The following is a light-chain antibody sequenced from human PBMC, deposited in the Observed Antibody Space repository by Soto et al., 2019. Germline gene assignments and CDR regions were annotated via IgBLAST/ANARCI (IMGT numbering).Light chain of an antibody. V-gene: IGKV1-5*01. CDR2: DAS. CDR1: QSISSW. CDR3: QQYDNYPWT. Sequence: DIQITQSPSTLSASVGDRVTITCRASQSISSWLAWYQQKPGKAPKLLIFDASSLQSGVPSRFSGSGSGTEINLTISSLQPDDFAPYYCQQYDNYPWTFGQGTKVEIK. J-gene: IGKJ1*01.